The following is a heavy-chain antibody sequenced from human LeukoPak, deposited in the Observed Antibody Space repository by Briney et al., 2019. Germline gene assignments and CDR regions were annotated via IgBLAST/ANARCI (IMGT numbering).Heavy chain of an antibody. Sequence: ASVTVSCKASGYTFTNYYMHWVRQAPGQGLEWMGIINPSGGSTSYAQKFQGRVTMTRDTSTCTVYMELSSLRSEDTAVYYCARDAGSYGNDYWGQGTLVTVSS. J-gene: IGHJ4*02. D-gene: IGHD3-10*01. CDR3: ARDAGSYGNDY. V-gene: IGHV1-46*01. CDR1: GYTFTNYY. CDR2: INPSGGST.